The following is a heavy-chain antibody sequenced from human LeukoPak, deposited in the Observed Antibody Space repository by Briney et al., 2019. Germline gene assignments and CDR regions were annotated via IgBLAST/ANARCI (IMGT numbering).Heavy chain of an antibody. D-gene: IGHD2-8*01. CDR2: MYYSGGT. CDR1: GDSISSSNYY. J-gene: IGHJ3*02. V-gene: IGHV4-39*07. Sequence: SETLFLTCTVSGDSISSSNYYWGWIRQPPGKGLEWIGSMYYSGGTYYNPSLKSRVTISVDTSKNQCSLKLSSVTTADTAVYYCTRSTNLEAFDIWGQGTMVTVSS. CDR3: TRSTNLEAFDI.